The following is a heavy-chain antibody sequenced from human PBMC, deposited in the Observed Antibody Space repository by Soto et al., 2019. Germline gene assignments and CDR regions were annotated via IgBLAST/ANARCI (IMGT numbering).Heavy chain of an antibody. D-gene: IGHD4-17*01. V-gene: IGHV4-39*01. CDR3: ARHSHDYGGFDY. J-gene: IGHJ4*02. Sequence: SATLALTCLIVCGYVVSPSSCWGWIRQPPGKGLEWIANIHYTGSTYYNPSLKSRVTISVDTSQNQFSLNLSSVTAADTALYYCARHSHDYGGFDYWGQG. CDR1: CGYVVSPSSC. CDR2: IHYTGST.